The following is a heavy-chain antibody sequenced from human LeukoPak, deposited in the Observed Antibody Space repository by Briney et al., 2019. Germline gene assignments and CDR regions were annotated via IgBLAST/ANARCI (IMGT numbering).Heavy chain of an antibody. D-gene: IGHD3-9*01. CDR1: RFTFSSYS. J-gene: IGHJ4*02. Sequence: PGGSLRLSCAASRFTFSSYSMNWVRQAPGKGLEWVSSISSSSSYIYYADSVKGRFSISRDNAKKSLYLQMNSLRAEDTAVYYCARVEDYDILTGFDYWGQGTLVTVSS. V-gene: IGHV3-21*01. CDR3: ARVEDYDILTGFDY. CDR2: ISSSSSYI.